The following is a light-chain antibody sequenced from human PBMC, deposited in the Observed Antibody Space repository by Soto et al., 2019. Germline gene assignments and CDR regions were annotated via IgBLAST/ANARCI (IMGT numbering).Light chain of an antibody. CDR2: DVG. Sequence: QSALTQPRSVSGSPGQSVTISCTGTSSDVGAYNYVSWYQQHPGKAPKVMIYDVGKRPSGVPDRFSGSKSGTTASLTISGLQADDEADYYCCSYAGSYNYVFGSGTKLTVL. J-gene: IGLJ1*01. CDR1: SSDVGAYNY. CDR3: CSYAGSYNYV. V-gene: IGLV2-11*01.